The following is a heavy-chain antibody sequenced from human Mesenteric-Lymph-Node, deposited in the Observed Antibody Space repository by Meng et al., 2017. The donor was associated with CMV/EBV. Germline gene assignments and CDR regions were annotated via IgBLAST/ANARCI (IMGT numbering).Heavy chain of an antibody. CDR3: ARGLYGGNSFWNNWFDP. D-gene: IGHD4-23*01. Sequence: SETLSLTCTVSGGSISSRGYYWAWIRQPPGKGLEWVGSMSYTGSTYNHPSLKSRVTISIDTSKNQFSLKLSSVTAADTAVYYCARGLYGGNSFWNNWFDPWGQGTLVTVSS. V-gene: IGHV4-39*07. CDR1: GGSISSRGYY. J-gene: IGHJ5*02. CDR2: MSYTGST.